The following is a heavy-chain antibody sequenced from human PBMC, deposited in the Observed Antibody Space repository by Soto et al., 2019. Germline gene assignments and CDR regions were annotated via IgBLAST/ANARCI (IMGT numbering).Heavy chain of an antibody. Sequence: QVHLVESGGGVVQPGRSLRLSCAASGFTFSTYGMHWVRQAPGKGLEWVAAISYDGSDKYYGDSVKGRFTISRDNSRNTLYLQMNSLRAEDTAVYYCAKTPWERYYFHYFDYWGQGNLVTVSS. CDR1: GFTFSTYG. CDR3: AKTPWERYYFHYFDY. J-gene: IGHJ4*02. D-gene: IGHD3-10*02. CDR2: ISYDGSDK. V-gene: IGHV3-30*18.